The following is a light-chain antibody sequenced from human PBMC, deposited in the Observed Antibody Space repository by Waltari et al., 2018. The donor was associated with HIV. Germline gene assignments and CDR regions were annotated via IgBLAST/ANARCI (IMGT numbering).Light chain of an antibody. J-gene: IGLJ1*01. V-gene: IGLV1-47*01. CDR2: RNH. CDR3: AAWDDSLSGYV. Sequence: QSVLTQPPSASGTPGQRVTISCSGSSSDLGSNYVYWYQQLVGTAPKLLMYRNHHRPSGVPDRFSGSKSGTSASLAISGLRSEDEANYYCAAWDDSLSGYVFGTGTKVTVL. CDR1: SSDLGSNY.